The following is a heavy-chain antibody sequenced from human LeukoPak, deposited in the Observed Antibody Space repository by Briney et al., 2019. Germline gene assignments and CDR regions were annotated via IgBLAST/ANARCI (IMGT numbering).Heavy chain of an antibody. J-gene: IGHJ4*02. CDR2: IIPIFGTA. V-gene: IGHV1-69*05. CDR1: GGAFSSYA. CDR3: AREGVSQLLDY. D-gene: IGHD2-2*01. Sequence: GASVKVSCKASGGAFSSYAISWVRQAPGQGLEWMGGIIPIFGTANYAQKFQGRVTITTDESTSTAYMELSSLRSEDTAVYYCAREGVSQLLDYWGQGTLVTVSS.